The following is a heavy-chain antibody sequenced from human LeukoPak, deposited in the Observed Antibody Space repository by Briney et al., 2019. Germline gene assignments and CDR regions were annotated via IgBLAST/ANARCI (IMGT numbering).Heavy chain of an antibody. D-gene: IGHD6-19*01. J-gene: IGHJ5*02. CDR3: ARDEKGTAVADEGPEVYNWFDP. CDR1: GGSISSYY. CDR2: IYTSGST. V-gene: IGHV4-4*07. Sequence: PSETLSLTCTVSGGSISSYYWSWIRQPAGKGLEWIGRIYTSGSTNYNPSPKSRVTMSVDTSKNQFSLKLGSVTAADTAVYYCARDEKGTAVADEGPEVYNWFDPWGQGTLVTVSS.